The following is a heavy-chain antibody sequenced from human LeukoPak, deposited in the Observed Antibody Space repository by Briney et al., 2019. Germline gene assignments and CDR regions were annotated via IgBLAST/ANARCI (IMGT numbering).Heavy chain of an antibody. D-gene: IGHD6-19*01. J-gene: IGHJ4*02. CDR2: IFQSVST. CDR1: GFTFSSYA. V-gene: IGHV4-38-2*01. CDR3: ARNNSNGFDF. Sequence: GSLRLSCAASGFTFSSYAMSWVRQAPGKGLEWIGTIFQSVSTYYNPSLKSRVTTSVDTSKNQFSLKLSSVTAADTAVYYCARNNSNGFDFWSQGTLVTVSS.